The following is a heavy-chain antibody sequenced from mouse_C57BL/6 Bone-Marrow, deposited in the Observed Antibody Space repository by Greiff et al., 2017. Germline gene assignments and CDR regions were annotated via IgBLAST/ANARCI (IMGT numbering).Heavy chain of an antibody. Sequence: VQLQQSVAELVRPGASVKLSCTASGFNIQNTYMHWVKQRPEQGLEWIGRIDPANGNTKYAPKFQGKATITADTSSNTAYLQLSSLTSEDTAIYYCARSGDDGYCFDYWGQGTTLTVSS. D-gene: IGHD2-3*01. CDR1: GFNIQNTY. CDR2: IDPANGNT. J-gene: IGHJ2*01. CDR3: ARSGDDGYCFDY. V-gene: IGHV14-3*01.